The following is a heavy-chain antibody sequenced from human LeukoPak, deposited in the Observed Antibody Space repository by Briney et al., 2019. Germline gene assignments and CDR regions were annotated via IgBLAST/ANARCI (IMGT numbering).Heavy chain of an antibody. CDR1: GYTFTDYY. Sequence: ASVKVSCKASGYTFTDYYMHWVRQAPGQGLEWMPWINPYTGGTNYAQRFQGRVTMTRDTSISTAYMELNSLRSDDTAVYYCARGWSGPYYFDYWGQGTLVTVSS. CDR3: ARGWSGPYYFDY. D-gene: IGHD3-3*01. J-gene: IGHJ4*02. V-gene: IGHV1-2*02. CDR2: INPYTGGT.